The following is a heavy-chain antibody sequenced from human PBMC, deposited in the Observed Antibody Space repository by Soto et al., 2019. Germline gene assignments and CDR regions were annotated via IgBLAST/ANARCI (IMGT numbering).Heavy chain of an antibody. D-gene: IGHD2-2*02. Sequence: QVQLVQSGAEVKQPGSSVKVSCKASGGTFRRFAISWVRQAPGQGLEWMGGIIPLFNTTNYAQRFQGRVTVTADESTSPAYMELSSLTSEDTTVFYCARVSVDCSTTSCYTDSGMDVWGQGTTVIVSS. CDR1: GGTFRRFA. J-gene: IGHJ6*02. CDR3: ARVSVDCSTTSCYTDSGMDV. CDR2: IIPLFNTT. V-gene: IGHV1-69*01.